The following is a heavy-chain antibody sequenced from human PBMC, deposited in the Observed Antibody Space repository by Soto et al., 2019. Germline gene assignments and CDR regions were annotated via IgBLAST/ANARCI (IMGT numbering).Heavy chain of an antibody. J-gene: IGHJ3*02. CDR1: GFTFSGYS. V-gene: IGHV3-23*01. CDR2: ITASGGTT. D-gene: IGHD1-7*01. CDR3: AKCMQVNWNYDAFHI. Sequence: GGSLRLSCTASGFTFSGYSMSWVRQAPGKGLEWVSHITASGGTTYYADSVKGRFTISRDSSRNTLYLQMNSLRAEDTALYYCAKCMQVNWNYDAFHIWGQGTMVTVSS.